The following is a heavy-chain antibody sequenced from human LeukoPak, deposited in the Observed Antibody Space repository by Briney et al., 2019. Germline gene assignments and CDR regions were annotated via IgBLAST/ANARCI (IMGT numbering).Heavy chain of an antibody. D-gene: IGHD3-10*01. V-gene: IGHV3-48*04. CDR3: ARAKYGSGTTIDY. Sequence: SGGSLRLSCAASGFTFSSYSMNWVRQAPGKGLEWVSYISSSSSTIYYADSVKGRFTISRDNAKNSLYLQMNSLRAEDTAVYYCARAKYGSGTTIDYWGQGTLVTVSS. CDR1: GFTFSSYS. CDR2: ISSSSSTI. J-gene: IGHJ4*02.